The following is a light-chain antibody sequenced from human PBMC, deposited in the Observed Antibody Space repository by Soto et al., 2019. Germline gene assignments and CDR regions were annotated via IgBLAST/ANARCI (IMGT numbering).Light chain of an antibody. CDR2: NLS. CDR3: QHYNSYSEA. V-gene: IGKV2-30*01. Sequence: VMTQSPLSLPVTLGQPASISCRSSQSLLSSDGYTYLNWFQQRPGQSPRRLLYNLSNRDSGVPDRFSGSGSGTEFTLTISSLQPDDFATYYCQHYNSYSEAFGQGTKVYIK. J-gene: IGKJ1*01. CDR1: QSLLSSDGYTY.